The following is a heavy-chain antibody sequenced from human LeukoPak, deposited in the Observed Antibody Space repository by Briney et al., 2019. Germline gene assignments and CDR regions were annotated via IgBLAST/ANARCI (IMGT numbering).Heavy chain of an antibody. CDR3: ARVWFGELREYYFDY. J-gene: IGHJ4*02. V-gene: IGHV1-46*01. Sequence: ASVKVSCKASGYTFTSYYMHWVRQAPGQGLEWMGIINPSGGSTSYAQKFQGRVTMTRDTSISTAYMELSRLRSDDTAVYYCARVWFGELREYYFDYWGQGTLVTVSS. CDR2: INPSGGST. CDR1: GYTFTSYY. D-gene: IGHD3-10*01.